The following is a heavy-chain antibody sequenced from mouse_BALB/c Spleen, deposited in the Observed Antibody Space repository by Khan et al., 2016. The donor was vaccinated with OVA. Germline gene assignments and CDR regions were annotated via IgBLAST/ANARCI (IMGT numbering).Heavy chain of an antibody. V-gene: IGHV1S135*01. CDR2: IDPFSGGT. J-gene: IGHJ3*01. CDR1: GYSFTNYY. Sequence: VQLQQSGPELMKPGASVKISCKASGYSFTNYYIHWVIQSHGKSLEWIGYIDPFSGGTTYNQKFKGKATLTVDKSSSTAYIHLSNLTSEDSAFYYCTKHVFVAWFTCWGQGTLVTVSA. CDR3: TKHVFVAWFTC.